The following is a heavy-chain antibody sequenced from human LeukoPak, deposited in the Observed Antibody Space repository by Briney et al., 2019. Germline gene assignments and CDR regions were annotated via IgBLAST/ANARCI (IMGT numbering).Heavy chain of an antibody. D-gene: IGHD6-13*01. CDR3: ARDSSLDY. Sequence: GGSLRLSCAASGFTFSSYGMHWVRQAPGKGLEWVAVISYDGSNKYYADSVKGRFTISRDNAKNSLYLQMNSLRAEDTAVYYCARDSSLDYWGQGTLVTVSS. V-gene: IGHV3-30*03. J-gene: IGHJ4*02. CDR2: ISYDGSNK. CDR1: GFTFSSYG.